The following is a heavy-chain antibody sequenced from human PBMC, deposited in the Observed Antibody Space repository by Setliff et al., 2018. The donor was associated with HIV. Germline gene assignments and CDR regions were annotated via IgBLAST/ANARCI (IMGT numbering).Heavy chain of an antibody. Sequence: GGSLRLSCAASGFTFSSHAMDWVRQAPGKGLEWMTVISFDGSPKYYADSVKGRFTISRDNSKNTLYLQMNSLRAEDTAVYYCARVEPGGSQAFDIWGQGTMVTASS. CDR2: ISFDGSPK. V-gene: IGHV3-30*07. CDR1: GFTFSSHA. D-gene: IGHD3-10*01. J-gene: IGHJ3*02. CDR3: ARVEPGGSQAFDI.